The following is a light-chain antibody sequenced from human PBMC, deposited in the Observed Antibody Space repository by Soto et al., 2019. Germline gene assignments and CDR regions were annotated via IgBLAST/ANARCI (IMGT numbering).Light chain of an antibody. J-gene: IGKJ5*01. V-gene: IGKV3-20*01. Sequence: ETVLTESPGTLSLSPGERATLSCRASQSVSSSSLAWYQQSPGQAPRLLIYGTSSRATGIPDRFSGSGSGTDFTLTISRLEPEDFAVYFCQRYGSSPLITFGQGTRLEIK. CDR3: QRYGSSPLIT. CDR2: GTS. CDR1: QSVSSSS.